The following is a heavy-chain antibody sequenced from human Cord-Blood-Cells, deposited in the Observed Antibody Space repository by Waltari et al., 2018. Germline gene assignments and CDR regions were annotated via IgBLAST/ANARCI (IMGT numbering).Heavy chain of an antibody. D-gene: IGHD6-13*01. CDR1: GYHFTGYD. CDR2: MNPNSGNT. J-gene: IGHJ4*02. CDR3: ASLMAAAGNY. Sequence: QVQLVQSGAEVKKPGASVKVSCKAAGYHFTGYDINWVRQATGQGLEWMGWMNPNSGNTGYAQKFQGRVTMTRNTSISTAYMELSSLRSEDTAVYYCASLMAAAGNYWGQGTLVTVSS. V-gene: IGHV1-8*01.